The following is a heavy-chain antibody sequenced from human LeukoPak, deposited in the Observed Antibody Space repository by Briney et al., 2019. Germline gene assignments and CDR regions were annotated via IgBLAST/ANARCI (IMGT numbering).Heavy chain of an antibody. D-gene: IGHD1-14*01. CDR2: IHYSGSS. CDR3: ARYDRGLFFFDN. Sequence: PSETLSLTCTVSGGSISSYYWSWIRQPPGKGLEWIGYIHYSGSSNYHPSLGSRVTISLDTSKNQFSLKLKSVTAADTGMYHCARYDRGLFFFDNWGQGTLVTVSP. CDR1: GGSISSYY. J-gene: IGHJ4*02. V-gene: IGHV4-59*08.